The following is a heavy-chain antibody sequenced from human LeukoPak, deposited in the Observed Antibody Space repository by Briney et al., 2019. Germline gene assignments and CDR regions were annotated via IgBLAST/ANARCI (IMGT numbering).Heavy chain of an antibody. CDR1: GFTFSSYA. J-gene: IGHJ6*02. CDR3: AKDIGLYYYDSSVTLDV. V-gene: IGHV3-23*01. Sequence: GRSLRLSCAASGFTFSSYAMSWVRQAPGKGLEWVSGISGSAGSTYYADSVKGRFTISRDNSKNTLYLQMNSLRAEDTAVYYCAKDIGLYYYDSSVTLDVWGQGTTVTVSS. CDR2: ISGSAGST. D-gene: IGHD3-22*01.